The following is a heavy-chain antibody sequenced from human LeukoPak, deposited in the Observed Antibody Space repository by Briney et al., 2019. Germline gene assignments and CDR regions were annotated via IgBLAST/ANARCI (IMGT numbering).Heavy chain of an antibody. V-gene: IGHV3-33*01. J-gene: IGHJ3*01. CDR2: IWYDGSIK. CDR1: GFTLSTYG. Sequence: GRSLRLSCAASGFTLSTYGMHWVRQAPGKGLEWVAVIWYDGSIKYYGDSVKGRFTISRDNSKNTLYLQMNSLRAEDTAMYYCARAVGPFDFWGPGTLVIVSS. CDR3: ARAVGPFDF.